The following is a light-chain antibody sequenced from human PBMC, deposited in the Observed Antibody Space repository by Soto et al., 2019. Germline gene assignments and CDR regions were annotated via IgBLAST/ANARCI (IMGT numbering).Light chain of an antibody. J-gene: IGLJ1*01. CDR2: GNS. CDR3: QSYDSSLSAYV. Sequence: QSALAQPPSVSRAPGQRVTISCTGSSSNIGAGYDVHWYQQLPGTAPKLLIYGNSNRPSGVPDRFSGSKSGTSASLAITGLQAEDEADYYCQSYDSSLSAYVFGTGTKVTVL. V-gene: IGLV1-40*01. CDR1: SSNIGAGYD.